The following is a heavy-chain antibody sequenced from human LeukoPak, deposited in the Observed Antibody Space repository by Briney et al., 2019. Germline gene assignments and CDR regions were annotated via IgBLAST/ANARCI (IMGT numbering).Heavy chain of an antibody. CDR3: ARVTGSGSFDY. CDR1: GGSISSGYNY. V-gene: IGHV4-30-4*01. J-gene: IGHJ4*02. D-gene: IGHD3-10*01. Sequence: PSQTLSLTCTVSGGSISSGYNYWSWIRQPPGKGLEWIGYIYYSGSTYYNPSLKSRVTISVDTSKNQFSLRLTSVTAADTAVYYCARVTGSGSFDYWGQGTLVTVSS. CDR2: IYYSGST.